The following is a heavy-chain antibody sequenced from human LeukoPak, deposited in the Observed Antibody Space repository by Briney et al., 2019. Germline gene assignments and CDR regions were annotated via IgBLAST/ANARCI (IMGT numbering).Heavy chain of an antibody. CDR1: GDSVSSNSAA. Sequence: SQTLSLTCAISGDSVSSNSAAWNWIRQSPSRGLEWLGRTYYRSKWYNDYAVSVKSRITINPDTSKNQFSLQLNSVTPEDTAVYYCARECLPPDFHIAVADIHDAFDIWGQGTMVTVSS. CDR3: ARECLPPDFHIAVADIHDAFDI. CDR2: TYYRSKWYN. V-gene: IGHV6-1*01. D-gene: IGHD6-19*01. J-gene: IGHJ3*02.